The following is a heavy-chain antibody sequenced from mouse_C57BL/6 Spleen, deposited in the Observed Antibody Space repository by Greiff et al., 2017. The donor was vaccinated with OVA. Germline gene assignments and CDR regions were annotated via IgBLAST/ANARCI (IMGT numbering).Heavy chain of an antibody. CDR3: ARDSSGYVGFAY. V-gene: IGHV1-54*01. D-gene: IGHD3-2*02. Sequence: VMLVESGAELVRPGTSVKVSCKASGYAFTNYLIEWVKQRPGQGLEWIGVINPGSGGTNYNEKFKGKATLTADKSSSTAYMQLSSLTSEDSAVYFCARDSSGYVGFAYWGQGTLVTVSA. J-gene: IGHJ3*01. CDR2: INPGSGGT. CDR1: GYAFTNYL.